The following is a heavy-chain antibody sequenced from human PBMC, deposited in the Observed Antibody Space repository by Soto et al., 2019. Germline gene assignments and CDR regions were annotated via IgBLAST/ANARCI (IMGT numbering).Heavy chain of an antibody. CDR2: ISYDGSNK. J-gene: IGHJ5*02. CDR3: ARSARTPWFDP. V-gene: IGHV3-30-3*01. CDR1: GFTFSSYA. Sequence: GGSLRLSCAASGFTFSSYAMHWVRQAPGKGLEWVAVISYDGSNKYYADSVEGRFTISRDNSKNTLYLQMNSLRAEDTAVYYCARSARTPWFDPWGQGTLVTVSS.